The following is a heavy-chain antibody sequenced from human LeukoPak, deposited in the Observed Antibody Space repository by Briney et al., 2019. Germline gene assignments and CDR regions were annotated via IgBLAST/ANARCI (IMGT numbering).Heavy chain of an antibody. D-gene: IGHD5-18*01. V-gene: IGHV4-61*02. Sequence: SETLSLTCTVSGASISSGSYYWNWIRQPAGKGLEWIGRIFASGSTNYNPSLKSRVTISLDTSKNQLSLKLSSVTAADTAVYYCAKSSYSIFDYWGQGTLVTVSS. CDR1: GASISSGSYY. CDR3: AKSSYSIFDY. CDR2: IFASGST. J-gene: IGHJ4*02.